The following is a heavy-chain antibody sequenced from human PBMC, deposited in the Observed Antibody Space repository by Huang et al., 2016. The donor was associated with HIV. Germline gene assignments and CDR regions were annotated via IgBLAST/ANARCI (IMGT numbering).Heavy chain of an antibody. CDR2: MNPNTGNT. Sequence: QVHLVQSGAEVKKPGASVKVSCKASGYTFTNYDTNGVRQAPGRGLEWMGWMNPNTGNTGFAQSFQGRVTMTRKTSITTAYMELTSLTSEDTAVYYCARSAYGDLDYWGLGTLVIVSS. J-gene: IGHJ4*02. D-gene: IGHD4-17*01. CDR3: ARSAYGDLDY. CDR1: GYTFTNYD. V-gene: IGHV1-8*02.